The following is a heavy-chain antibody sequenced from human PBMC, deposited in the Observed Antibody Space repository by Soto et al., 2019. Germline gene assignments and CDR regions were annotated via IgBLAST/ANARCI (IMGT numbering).Heavy chain of an antibody. CDR2: ISYSGTT. CDR3: ARGRGYSYGLDP. D-gene: IGHD5-18*01. V-gene: IGHV4-30-4*01. J-gene: IGHJ5*02. CDR1: GDSISSNNNY. Sequence: SETLALTCTVYGDSISSNNNYWSWIRQPPGEGLEWIGFISYSGTTSYSPSLKSRVAISLDTSKNQFSLSLSSVTAADTAVYYCARGRGYSYGLDPWGQGTLVTVS.